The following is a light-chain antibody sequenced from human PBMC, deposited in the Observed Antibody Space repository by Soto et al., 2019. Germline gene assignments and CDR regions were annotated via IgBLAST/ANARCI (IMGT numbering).Light chain of an antibody. CDR3: QQSYSTPPA. V-gene: IGKV1-39*01. CDR1: QSISSY. CDR2: AAS. Sequence: QMSQSPSSLSASLGDRVTITCRASQSISSYLNWYQQKPGKAPKLLIYAASSLQSGVPSRFSGSGSGTDFTLTISSLQPEDFATYYCQQSYSTPPAFGQGTKVDI. J-gene: IGKJ1*01.